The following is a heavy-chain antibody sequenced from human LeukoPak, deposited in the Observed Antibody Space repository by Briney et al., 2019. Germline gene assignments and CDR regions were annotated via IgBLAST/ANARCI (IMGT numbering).Heavy chain of an antibody. D-gene: IGHD3-16*01. J-gene: IGHJ4*02. CDR1: GGSISSYY. CDR3: ARIGGITYFDY. CDR2: IYYSGTT. V-gene: IGHV4-59*01. Sequence: SETLSLTCTVSGGSISSYYWSWIRQPPGKGLEWIGYIYYSGTTNYNPSLKSRVTISVDTSKNQFSLKLSSVTAADTAVYYCARIGGITYFDYWGQGILVTVSS.